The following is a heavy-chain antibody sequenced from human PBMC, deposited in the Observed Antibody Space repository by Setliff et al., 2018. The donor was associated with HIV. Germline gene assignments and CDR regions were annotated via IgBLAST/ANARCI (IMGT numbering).Heavy chain of an antibody. D-gene: IGHD6-19*01. CDR2: IIPMFGTG. Sequence: SVKVSCKASGGTFSSYGISWVRQAPGQGLEWMGAIIPMFGTGFYAQKFQGRITITTEESRTTSYMELNSLRFEDTAVYFCARVAHSSSYHYYGMDVWGQGTTVTVSS. V-gene: IGHV1-69*05. CDR1: GGTFSSYG. J-gene: IGHJ6*02. CDR3: ARVAHSSSYHYYGMDV.